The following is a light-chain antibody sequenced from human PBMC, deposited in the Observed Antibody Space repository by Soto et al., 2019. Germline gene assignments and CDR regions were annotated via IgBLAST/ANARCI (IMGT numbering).Light chain of an antibody. J-gene: IGKJ3*01. CDR2: RAS. V-gene: IGKV1-5*03. Sequence: DIQMTQSPSTLSASVGDRVTITCRASQSIDTWLAWYQQKPGKAPKRLIYRASSLESGVPSRFSGSGSGTEFTLTISVLQPNDFSTHFCQRYDTYSVTFGPGTKVDIK. CDR3: QRYDTYSVT. CDR1: QSIDTW.